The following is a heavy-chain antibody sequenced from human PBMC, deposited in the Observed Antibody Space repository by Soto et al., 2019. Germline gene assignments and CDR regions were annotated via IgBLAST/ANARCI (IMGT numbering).Heavy chain of an antibody. CDR2: IYYSGST. J-gene: IGHJ4*02. D-gene: IGHD4-17*01. Sequence: QVQLQESGPGLVKPSQTLSLTCTVSGGSISSGGYYWSWIRQHPGKGLEWIGYIYYSGSTYYNPSLKSRVTISVDTSKHQFSLKLSSVTAADTAVYYCERRGVRSYGDYVGPFDYWGQGTLVTVSS. CDR1: GGSISSGGYY. CDR3: ERRGVRSYGDYVGPFDY. V-gene: IGHV4-31*03.